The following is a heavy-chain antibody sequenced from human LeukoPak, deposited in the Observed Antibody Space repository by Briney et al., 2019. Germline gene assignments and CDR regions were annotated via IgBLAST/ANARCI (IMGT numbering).Heavy chain of an antibody. CDR2: INPSGGST. D-gene: IGHD3-3*01. CDR1: GYTFTSYY. V-gene: IGHV1-46*03. J-gene: IGHJ6*03. CDR3: ARVGIRFLEWLSPGGYYYMDV. Sequence: ASVKVSCKASGYTFTSYYMHWVRQAPGQGLEWMGIINPSGGSTSYAQKFQGRVTMTRDTSTSTVYMELSSVRSEDTAVYYCARVGIRFLEWLSPGGYYYMDVWGKGATVTVSS.